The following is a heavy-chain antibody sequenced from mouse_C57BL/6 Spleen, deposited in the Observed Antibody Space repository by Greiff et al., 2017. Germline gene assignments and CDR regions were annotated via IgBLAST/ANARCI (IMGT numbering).Heavy chain of an antibody. V-gene: IGHV1-18*01. CDR1: GYTFTDYN. CDR2: INPNNGGT. J-gene: IGHJ1*03. Sequence: EVMLVESGPELVKPGASVKIPCKASGYTFTDYNMDWVKQSHGKSLEWIGDINPNNGGTIYNQKFKGKATLTVDKSSSTAYMELRSLTSEDTAVYYCARYYGGYFDVWGTGTTVTVSS. D-gene: IGHD1-1*02. CDR3: ARYYGGYFDV.